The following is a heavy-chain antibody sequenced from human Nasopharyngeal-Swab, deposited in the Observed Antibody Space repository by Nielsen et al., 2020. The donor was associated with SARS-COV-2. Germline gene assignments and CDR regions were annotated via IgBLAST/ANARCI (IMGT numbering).Heavy chain of an antibody. J-gene: IGHJ6*02. CDR3: ARGYGDYGMDV. CDR2: IWYDGSNK. Sequence: RGSLRLSCAASGFTFSSYGMHWVRQAPGKGLEWVAVIWYDGSNKYYADSVKGRFTISRDNSKNTLYLQMNSLRAEDTAVYYCARGYGDYGMDVWGQGTTVTVSS. D-gene: IGHD4-17*01. V-gene: IGHV3-33*01. CDR1: GFTFSSYG.